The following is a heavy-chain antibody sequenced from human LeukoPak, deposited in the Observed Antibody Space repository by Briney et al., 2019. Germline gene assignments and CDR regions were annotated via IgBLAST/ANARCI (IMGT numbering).Heavy chain of an antibody. V-gene: IGHV3-30*04. CDR1: GFTFSSYA. Sequence: PGRSLRLSCAASGFTFSSYAMHWVRQAPGKGLEWVAYLSHDGTTAYYANSVKGRLTISRDNSKNTLFLQLSSLRTEDTAVYYCAREGQRLRVDYWGQGTLVTVSS. J-gene: IGHJ4*02. CDR3: AREGQRLRVDY. CDR2: LSHDGTTA. D-gene: IGHD4-17*01.